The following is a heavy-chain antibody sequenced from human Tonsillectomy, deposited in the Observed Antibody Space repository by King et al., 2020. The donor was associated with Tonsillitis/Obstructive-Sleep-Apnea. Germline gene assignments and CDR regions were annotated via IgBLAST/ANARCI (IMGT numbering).Heavy chain of an antibody. CDR3: ARRDAVVVITFDY. CDR2: IYYSGST. D-gene: IGHD3-22*01. Sequence: QLQESGPGLVKPSETLSLTCTVSGGSISSSSHYWGWIRQPPGQGLEWIGSIYYSGSTYYNPSLKSRVTISVDTSKNQFSLKLSSVTAADTAVYYCARRDAVVVITFDYWGQGTLVTVSS. CDR1: GGSISSSSHY. J-gene: IGHJ4*02. V-gene: IGHV4-39*01.